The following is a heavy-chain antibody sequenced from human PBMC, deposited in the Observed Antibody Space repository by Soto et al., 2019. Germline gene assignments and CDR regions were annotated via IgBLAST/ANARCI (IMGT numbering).Heavy chain of an antibody. CDR3: ARQGVVVPAAISYYYYYGMDV. J-gene: IGHJ6*02. V-gene: IGHV5-51*01. D-gene: IGHD2-2*01. CDR1: GYSFTSYW. CDR2: IYPGDSDT. Sequence: PGESLKISCMGSGYSFTSYWIGWVRQMPGKGLEWMGIIYPGDSDTRYSPSFQGQVTISADKSISTAYLQWSSLKASDTAMYYCARQGVVVPAAISYYYYYGMDVWGQGTTVTVSS.